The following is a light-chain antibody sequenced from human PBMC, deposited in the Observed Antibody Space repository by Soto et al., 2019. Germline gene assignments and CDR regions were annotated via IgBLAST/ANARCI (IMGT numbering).Light chain of an antibody. J-gene: IGKJ4*01. V-gene: IGKV1-39*01. CDR1: ESISTY. CDR3: QQSYATPIT. Sequence: DIGMSQSPSSLSASVGGNITITCRASESISTYLNWFQQKPGKAPKLLIYSASTLQGGVPSRFIGSGSGSDFTLSISYLEREDFAAYYCQQSYATPITFGGGTKVDIK. CDR2: SAS.